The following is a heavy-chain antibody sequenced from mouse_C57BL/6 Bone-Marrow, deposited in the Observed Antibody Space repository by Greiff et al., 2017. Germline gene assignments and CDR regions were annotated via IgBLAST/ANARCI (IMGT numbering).Heavy chain of an antibody. V-gene: IGHV1-4*01. CDR1: GYTFTSYT. CDR3: AREITAYYFDY. Sequence: QVQLQQSGAELARPGASVKMSCKASGYTFTSYTMHWVKQRPGPGLEWIGYINPSSGYTKYNQKFKDKATLTADKSSSTAYMQLSSLTSEDSAVYYCAREITAYYFDYWGQGTTLTVSS. CDR2: INPSSGYT. D-gene: IGHD2-4*01. J-gene: IGHJ2*01.